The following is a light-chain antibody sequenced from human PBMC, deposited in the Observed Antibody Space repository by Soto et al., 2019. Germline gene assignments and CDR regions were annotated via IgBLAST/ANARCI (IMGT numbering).Light chain of an antibody. V-gene: IGKV3-20*01. CDR1: QTVSSNY. J-gene: IGKJ5*01. CDR2: GAS. Sequence: IIWPQSTDTLSLSPGERSSLSCRASQTVSSNYLAWCQQRPGQAPRLLIYGASTRAAGIPDRFSGSGSGTDFTLTITRLEPEDSAVYFCQQYTGPPTTFGQGTLLDI. CDR3: QQYTGPPTT.